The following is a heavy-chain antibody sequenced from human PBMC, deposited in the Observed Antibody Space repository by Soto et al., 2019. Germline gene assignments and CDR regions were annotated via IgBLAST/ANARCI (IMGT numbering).Heavy chain of an antibody. V-gene: IGHV3-23*01. J-gene: IGHJ4*02. CDR1: GFTFSNFA. CDR2: ISGSGDDT. Sequence: QLLESGGGFVQPGGSLRLSCVASGFTFSNFAMAWVRQAPGEGLEWVSAISGSGDDTFYADSMKGRFTISRDNSKDTLYLQINSLRAEETAVYYCANPIPKTGTTFGFWGQGTLVTVSS. CDR3: ANPIPKTGTTFGF. D-gene: IGHD1-1*01.